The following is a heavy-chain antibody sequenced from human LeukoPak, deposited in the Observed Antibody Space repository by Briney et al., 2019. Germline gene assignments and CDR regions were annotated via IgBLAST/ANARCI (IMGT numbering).Heavy chain of an antibody. CDR1: GGTFSSYA. CDR3: ASAHIVVVTAILDY. Sequence: SVTVSCKASGGTFSSYAISWVRQAPGQGLEWMGRIIPIFGTANYAQKFQGRVTITADKSTSTAYMELSSLRSEDTAVYYCASAHIVVVTAILDYWGQGTLVTVSS. D-gene: IGHD2-21*02. V-gene: IGHV1-69*06. CDR2: IIPIFGTA. J-gene: IGHJ4*02.